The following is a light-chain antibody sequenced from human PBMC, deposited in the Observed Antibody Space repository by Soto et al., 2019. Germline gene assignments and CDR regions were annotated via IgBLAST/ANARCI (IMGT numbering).Light chain of an antibody. CDR1: QSVSNNY. J-gene: IGKJ1*01. CDR2: GAS. Sequence: EIVLTQSPGTLSLSPGERATLSCRASQSVSNNYLARYQQKPGQAPRLLIYGASNRATGIPDRFSGSGSGTDFTLTISRLEPDDFAVYYCQQYVSSPWTFGQGTKVDIK. CDR3: QQYVSSPWT. V-gene: IGKV3-20*01.